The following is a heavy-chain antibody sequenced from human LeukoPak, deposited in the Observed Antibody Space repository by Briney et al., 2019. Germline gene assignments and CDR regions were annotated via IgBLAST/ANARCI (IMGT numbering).Heavy chain of an antibody. D-gene: IGHD5-12*01. V-gene: IGHV1-18*01. CDR2: ISAYNGNT. CDR3: ARVRIIVATLDAFDI. Sequence: ASVKVSCKASGYTFTSYGISWVRQAPGQGLEWMGWISAYNGNTNYAQKLQGRVTMTTDTSTSTAYMELRSLRSDDTAVYYCARVRIIVATLDAFDIWGQGTMVTVSS. CDR1: GYTFTSYG. J-gene: IGHJ3*02.